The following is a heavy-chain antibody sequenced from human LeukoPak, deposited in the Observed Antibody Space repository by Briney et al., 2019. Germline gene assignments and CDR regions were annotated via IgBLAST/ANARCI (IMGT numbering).Heavy chain of an antibody. V-gene: IGHV3-74*01. J-gene: IGHJ4*02. CDR1: GFTFSSYW. D-gene: IGHD5-24*01. CDR3: AACRDGYNWLDY. CDR2: INSDGSST. Sequence: PGGSLRLSCAASGFTFSSYWMHWVRQAPGKGLVWVSRINSDGSSTSYADSVKGRFTISRDNAKNTLYLQMNSLRAEDTAVYYCAACRDGYNWLDYWGQGTLVTVSS.